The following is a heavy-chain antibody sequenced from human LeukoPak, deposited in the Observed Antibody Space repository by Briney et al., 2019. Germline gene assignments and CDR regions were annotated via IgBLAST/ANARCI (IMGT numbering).Heavy chain of an antibody. V-gene: IGHV4-34*09. D-gene: IGHD5-24*01. CDR1: GGSFSGYY. Sequence: SETLSLTCAVYGGSFSGYYWSWIRQPPGKGLEWIGYIYHSGSTFYNPSLKSRVTISADTSENQFSLNLRSVTAADTAIYYCARDVEMGTIGHYFDSWGQGTLVTVSS. CDR2: IYHSGST. CDR3: ARDVEMGTIGHYFDS. J-gene: IGHJ4*02.